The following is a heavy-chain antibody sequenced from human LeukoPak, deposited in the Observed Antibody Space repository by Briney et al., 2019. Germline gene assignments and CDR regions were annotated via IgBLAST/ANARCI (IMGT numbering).Heavy chain of an antibody. V-gene: IGHV1-8*03. Sequence: EASVKVSCKASGYTFTSYDINWVRQATGQGLEWMGWMNPNSGNTGYAQKFQGRVTITRNTSISTAYMELSSLRSEDTAVYYCAKIAAAGSEYYFDYWGQGTLVTVSS. CDR1: GYTFTSYD. CDR3: AKIAAAGSEYYFDY. J-gene: IGHJ4*02. D-gene: IGHD6-13*01. CDR2: MNPNSGNT.